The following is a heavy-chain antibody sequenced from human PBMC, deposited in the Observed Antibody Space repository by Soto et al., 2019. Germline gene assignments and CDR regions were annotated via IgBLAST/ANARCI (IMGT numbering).Heavy chain of an antibody. CDR1: GYIVNNFG. J-gene: IGHJ4*02. CDR3: ARDFDFDIDH. V-gene: IGHV1-18*01. Sequence: QVQLVQSGAEVQNPGPSVKVSCKTSGYIVNNFGITWVRQAPGLGLEWLGWIYSKTGTINFAQKFQGRVTMTTDTSTSTAFMELRSLTFDDSAVYFCARDFDFDIDHWGQGTLVTVS. CDR2: IYSKTGTI. D-gene: IGHD3-9*01.